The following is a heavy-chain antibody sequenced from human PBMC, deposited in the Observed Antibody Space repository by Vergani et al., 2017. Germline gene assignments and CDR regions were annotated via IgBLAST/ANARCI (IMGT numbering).Heavy chain of an antibody. CDR2: ISWNSGSI. J-gene: IGHJ3*02. D-gene: IGHD6-6*01. Sequence: EVQLVESGGGLVQPGRSLRLSCAASGFTFDDYAMHWVRQAPGKGLEWVSGISWNSGSIGYADSVKGRFTISRDNAKNSLYLQMNSLRAGDTAVYYCARARAARPNAFDIWGQGTMVTVSS. V-gene: IGHV3-9*01. CDR3: ARARAARPNAFDI. CDR1: GFTFDDYA.